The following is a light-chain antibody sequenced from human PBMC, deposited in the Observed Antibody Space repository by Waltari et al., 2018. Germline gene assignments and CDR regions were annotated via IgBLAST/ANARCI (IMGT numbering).Light chain of an antibody. Sequence: RRPETGHRYLMKGNSDGSNTKGDEIPDRFSGSSSGAERYLTISSLQSEDEADYFCQTGGHGAWVFGGGTTLTVL. CDR2: GNSDGSN. CDR3: QTGGHGAWV. V-gene: IGLV4-69*01. J-gene: IGLJ3*02.